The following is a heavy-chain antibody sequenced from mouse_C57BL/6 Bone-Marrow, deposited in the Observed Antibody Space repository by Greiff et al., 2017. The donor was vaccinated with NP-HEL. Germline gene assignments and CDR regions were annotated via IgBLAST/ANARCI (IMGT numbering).Heavy chain of an antibody. CDR3: ARVNWADY. Sequence: EVKLVESGGGLVKPGGSLKLSCAASGFTFSSYAMSWVRQTPEKRLEWVATISDGGSYTYYPDNVKGRFTISRDNAKNNLYLQMSHLKSEDTAMYYCARVNWADYWGQGTTLTVSS. CDR2: ISDGGSYT. D-gene: IGHD4-1*01. V-gene: IGHV5-4*03. J-gene: IGHJ2*01. CDR1: GFTFSSYA.